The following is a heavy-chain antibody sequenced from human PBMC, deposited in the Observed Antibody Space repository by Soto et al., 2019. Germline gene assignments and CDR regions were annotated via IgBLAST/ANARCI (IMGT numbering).Heavy chain of an antibody. CDR3: ARDPETISNIAAIDY. D-gene: IGHD6-13*01. V-gene: IGHV3-30-3*01. CDR1: GFTFSSYA. J-gene: IGHJ4*02. Sequence: PGGSLRLSCAASGFTFSSYAMHWVRQAPGKGLEWVAVISYDGSNKYYADSVKGRFTISRDNSKNTLYLQMNSLRAEDTAVYYCARDPETISNIAAIDYWGQGTLVTVSS. CDR2: ISYDGSNK.